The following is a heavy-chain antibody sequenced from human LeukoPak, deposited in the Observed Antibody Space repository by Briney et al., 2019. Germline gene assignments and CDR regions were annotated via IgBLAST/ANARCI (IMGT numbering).Heavy chain of an antibody. CDR3: AKALGVGIQLWLTIDY. J-gene: IGHJ4*02. Sequence: PGGSLRLSCAASGFTFSSYSMNWVRQAPGKGLEWVSYISSSSSTRYYADSVKGRFTISRDNAKNSLYLQMNSLRAEDTAVYYCAKALGVGIQLWLTIDYWGQGTLVTVSS. CDR2: ISSSSSTR. V-gene: IGHV3-48*01. D-gene: IGHD5-18*01. CDR1: GFTFSSYS.